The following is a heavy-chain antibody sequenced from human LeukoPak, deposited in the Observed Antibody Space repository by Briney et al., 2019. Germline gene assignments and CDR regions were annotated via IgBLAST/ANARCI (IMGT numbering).Heavy chain of an antibody. J-gene: IGHJ5*02. CDR1: GYTLTELS. CDR3: ATSPPASDWFDP. D-gene: IGHD2-2*01. Sequence: ASVKVSCKVSGYTLTELSMHWVRQAPGKGLEWMGGFDPEDGETIYAQKFQGRVTMTEDTSTETAYMELSSLRSEDTAVYYCATSPPASDWFDPWGQGTLVTVSS. V-gene: IGHV1-24*01. CDR2: FDPEDGET.